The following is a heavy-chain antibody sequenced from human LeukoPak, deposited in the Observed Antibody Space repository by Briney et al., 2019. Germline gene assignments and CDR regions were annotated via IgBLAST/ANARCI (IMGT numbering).Heavy chain of an antibody. CDR3: AKDISQGYTFGSIEEDY. V-gene: IGHV3-23*01. CDR2: ISESDGST. CDR1: GSTFSRYA. Sequence: PGGSLRLSCAASGSTFSRYAMSWVRQAPGKGLEWLSAISESDGSTYYADSVKGRFTISRDNSKNILYLQMNSLGADDTAVYFCAKDISQGYTFGSIEEDYWGQGTLVTVSS. J-gene: IGHJ4*02. D-gene: IGHD5-18*01.